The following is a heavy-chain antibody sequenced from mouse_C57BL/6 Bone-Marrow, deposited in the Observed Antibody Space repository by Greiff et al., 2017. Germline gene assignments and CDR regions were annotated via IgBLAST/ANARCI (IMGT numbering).Heavy chain of an antibody. V-gene: IGHV1-19*01. Sequence: DVKLQESGPVLVKPGASVKMSCKASGYTFTDYYMNWVKQSHGKSLEWIGVINPYNGGTSYNQKFKGKATLTVDKSSSTAYMELNSLTSEDSAVYYCARTGWDYFDDWGQGTTLTVSS. CDR1: GYTFTDYY. D-gene: IGHD4-1*01. J-gene: IGHJ2*01. CDR3: ARTGWDYFDD. CDR2: INPYNGGT.